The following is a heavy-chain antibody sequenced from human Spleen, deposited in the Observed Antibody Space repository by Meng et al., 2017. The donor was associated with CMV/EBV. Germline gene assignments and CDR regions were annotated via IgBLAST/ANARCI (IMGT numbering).Heavy chain of an antibody. Sequence: GESLKISCAASGFTVSSNYMSWVRQAPGKGLEWVSVIYSCGSTYYADSVKGRFTISRDNSKNTLYLQMNSLRAEDTAVYYCLRGHYDGAWGHGTLVTVSS. CDR1: GFTVSSNY. J-gene: IGHJ5*01. CDR2: IYSCGST. V-gene: IGHV3-66*03. D-gene: IGHD3-16*01. CDR3: LRGHYDGA.